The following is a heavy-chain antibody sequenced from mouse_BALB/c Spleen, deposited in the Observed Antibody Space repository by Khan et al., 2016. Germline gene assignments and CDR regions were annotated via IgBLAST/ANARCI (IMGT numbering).Heavy chain of an antibody. V-gene: IGHV1S137*01. Sequence: QVQLQQSGPELVRPGASVKISCKGSGYTFTDYAMHWVKQSHAKSLEWIGVISIYYDHPNYNQKFQGKATMNVDKSSSTAYMELARLTSEDSAIYYCASGNDCDYWGQGTTLTVSS. CDR2: ISIYYDHP. D-gene: IGHD2-1*01. CDR3: ASGNDCDY. J-gene: IGHJ2*01. CDR1: GYTFTDYA.